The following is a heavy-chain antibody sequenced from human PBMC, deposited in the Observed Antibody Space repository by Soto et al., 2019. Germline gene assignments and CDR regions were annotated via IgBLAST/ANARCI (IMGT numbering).Heavy chain of an antibody. CDR1: GFTVSSNY. CDR2: IYSSDNT. V-gene: IGHV3-53*01. D-gene: IGHD3-16*01. CDR3: ARNRGDYYYGMDV. J-gene: IGHJ6*02. Sequence: PGGSLRLSCAASGFTVSSNYMSWVRQAPGKGLEWVSVIYSSDNTYYADSLKGRFTISRDNSKNTLYLQMNSLRAEDTAVYYCARNRGDYYYGMDVWGQGTTVTVSS.